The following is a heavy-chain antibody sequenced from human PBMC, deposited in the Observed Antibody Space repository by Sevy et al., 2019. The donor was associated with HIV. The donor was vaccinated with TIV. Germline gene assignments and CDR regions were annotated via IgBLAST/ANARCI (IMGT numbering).Heavy chain of an antibody. D-gene: IGHD6-13*01. CDR1: GFTFSTYG. CDR3: AKDDGYTINWYPRFDP. J-gene: IGHJ5*02. V-gene: IGHV3-30*18. CDR2: ISSDGSTK. Sequence: GGSLRLSCAASGFTFSTYGMHWVRQAPGKGLEWVAVISSDGSTKYYAGSVKGRFTISRDNAKNTLYLQMNSLRREDTAVYYCAKDDGYTINWYPRFDPWGQGTLVTVSS.